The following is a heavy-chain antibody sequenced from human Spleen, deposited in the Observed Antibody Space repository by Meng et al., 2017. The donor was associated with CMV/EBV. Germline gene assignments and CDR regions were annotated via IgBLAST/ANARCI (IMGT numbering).Heavy chain of an antibody. J-gene: IGHJ3*02. CDR3: AKAALYGSGSYYSAFDM. CDR2: IWYDGSNK. D-gene: IGHD3-10*01. V-gene: IGHV3-33*06. Sequence: GGSLRLSCAASGFTFSSYGMHWVRQAPGKGLEWVAVIWYDGSNKYYADSVKGRFTISRDNSKNTLYLQMNSLRADDTAVYYCAKAALYGSGSYYSAFDMWGQGTMVTVSS. CDR1: GFTFSSYG.